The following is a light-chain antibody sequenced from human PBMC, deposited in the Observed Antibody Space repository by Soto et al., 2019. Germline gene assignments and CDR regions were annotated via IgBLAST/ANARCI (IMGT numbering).Light chain of an antibody. J-gene: IGKJ4*01. CDR1: QSITTN. V-gene: IGKV3-15*01. Sequence: EIVMTQSPGTLSVSPGEGVTLSCRASQSITTNLAWYQQKPGQTPRLLIYGVSARASGIPGRFSGSGSGTDFTLTISGLQSEDSAVYYCQQYLDCPLTCGGGTKVEI. CDR3: QQYLDCPLT. CDR2: GVS.